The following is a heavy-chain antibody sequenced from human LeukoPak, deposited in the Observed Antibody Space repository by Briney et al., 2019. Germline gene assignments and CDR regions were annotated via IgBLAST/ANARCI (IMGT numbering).Heavy chain of an antibody. V-gene: IGHV1-2*02. CDR1: GYTFTGYY. J-gene: IGHJ4*03. CDR3: ARVPLIRSSWYKGIDYFDY. CDR2: INPNSGGT. Sequence: ASVKVSCKASGYTFTGYYMHWVRQAPGQGLEWMGWINPNSGGTNYAQKFQGRVTMTRDTSISTAYMELSRLRSDDTAVYCCARVPLIRSSWYKGIDYFDYWGQGTMVTVSS. D-gene: IGHD6-13*01.